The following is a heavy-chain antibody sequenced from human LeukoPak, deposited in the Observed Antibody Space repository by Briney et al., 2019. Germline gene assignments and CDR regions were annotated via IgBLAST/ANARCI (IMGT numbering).Heavy chain of an antibody. V-gene: IGHV4-59*01. CDR2: INYSGTT. J-gene: IGHJ5*02. CDR1: GGSIGSYY. Sequence: SETLSLTCTVSGGSIGSYYWSWIRQLPGKGLEWVGYINYSGTTNYNPSLKSRVSMSVDTSKNQFSLKLSSVTAADTAVYYCARGTMMVGPWGQGTQVIVSS. D-gene: IGHD3-22*01. CDR3: ARGTMMVGP.